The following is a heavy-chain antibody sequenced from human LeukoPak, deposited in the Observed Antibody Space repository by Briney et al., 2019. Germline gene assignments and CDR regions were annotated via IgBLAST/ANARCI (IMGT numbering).Heavy chain of an antibody. CDR1: GGSFSGYY. V-gene: IGHV4-34*01. Sequence: SETLSLTCAVYGGSFSGYYWSWIRQPPGKGLEWIGEINHSGSTNYNPSLKSRVTISVDTSKNQFSLKLSSVTAADTAVYYCARRDLYSSSTLFDYWGQGTLVTVSS. D-gene: IGHD6-6*01. CDR3: ARRDLYSSSTLFDY. J-gene: IGHJ4*02. CDR2: INHSGST.